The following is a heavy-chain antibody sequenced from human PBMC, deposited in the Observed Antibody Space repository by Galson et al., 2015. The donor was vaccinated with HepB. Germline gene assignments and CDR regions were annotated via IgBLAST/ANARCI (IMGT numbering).Heavy chain of an antibody. CDR3: ARDQAVRGEAYYYYSLDV. J-gene: IGHJ6*02. D-gene: IGHD3-10*01. CDR2: ISYDASNK. Sequence: SLRLSCAASGFTFSTHPMHWVRQAPGKGLEWVAVISYDASNKYYADSVKGRFTISRDNSKNTLYLQMDSLKPEDTALYYCARDQAVRGEAYYYYSLDVWGQGTTVTASS. V-gene: IGHV3-30*04. CDR1: GFTFSTHP.